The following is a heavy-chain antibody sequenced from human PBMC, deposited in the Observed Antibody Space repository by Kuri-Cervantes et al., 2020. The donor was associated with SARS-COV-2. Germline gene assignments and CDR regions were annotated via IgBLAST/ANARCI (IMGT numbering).Heavy chain of an antibody. CDR1: GYTFTGYY. CDR3: ARDPREYYYDSSGTIRTEESYFDY. Sequence: ASVKVSCKASGYTFTGYYMHWVRQAPGQGLEWMGWINPNSGGTNYAQKFQGRVTMTRDTSISTAYMELSRLRSDDTAVYYWARDPREYYYDSSGTIRTEESYFDYWGQGTLVTVSS. CDR2: INPNSGGT. J-gene: IGHJ4*02. D-gene: IGHD3-22*01. V-gene: IGHV1-2*02.